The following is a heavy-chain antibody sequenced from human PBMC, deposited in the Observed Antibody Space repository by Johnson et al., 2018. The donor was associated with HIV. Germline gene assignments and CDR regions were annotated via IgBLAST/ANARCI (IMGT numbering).Heavy chain of an antibody. J-gene: IGHJ3*02. V-gene: IGHV3-20*01. Sequence: VQLVESGGGVVQPGGSLRLSCAASGFTFSSYGMHWVRQLPGKGLVWVSGINNYGAYKAYAASARGRSIISRDNAKNSRYMHMNGLRAEDTAVYDCSRASVVGPFYSIAIWGKGTMVTVSS. CDR1: GFTFSSYG. D-gene: IGHD2-15*01. CDR2: INNYGAYK. CDR3: SRASVVGPFYSIAI.